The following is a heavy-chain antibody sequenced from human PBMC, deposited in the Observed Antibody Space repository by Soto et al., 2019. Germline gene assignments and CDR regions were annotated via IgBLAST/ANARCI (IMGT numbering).Heavy chain of an antibody. CDR1: GDSISGGYS. CDR2: VYPSGNT. J-gene: IGHJ1*01. D-gene: IGHD3-9*01. Sequence: QLQLQESGSGPVEPSQTLSLTCAVSGDSISGGYSWTWIRQSPGKGLEWIGYVYPSGNTYYNSSLNGRVTISVDKSKNQFPLRLTSVTAADTAVYYCARVDSKAFGRGVFDLWGQGTLVTVSS. V-gene: IGHV4-30-2*06. CDR3: ARVDSKAFGRGVFDL.